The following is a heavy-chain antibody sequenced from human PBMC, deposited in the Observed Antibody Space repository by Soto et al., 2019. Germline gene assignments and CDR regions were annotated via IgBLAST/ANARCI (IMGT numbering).Heavy chain of an antibody. Sequence: VCLRLSCVACRFSFSGSAVHGVRQASGKGLEWVGRIRSKANSYATAYAASVKGRFTISRDDSKNTAYLQMNSLKTEDTAVYYCNRHPPYSSPDPGWLDHWGQGTLVTVS. D-gene: IGHD6-13*01. J-gene: IGHJ5*02. CDR3: NRHPPYSSPDPGWLDH. CDR2: IRSKANSYAT. V-gene: IGHV3-73*01. CDR1: RFSFSGSA.